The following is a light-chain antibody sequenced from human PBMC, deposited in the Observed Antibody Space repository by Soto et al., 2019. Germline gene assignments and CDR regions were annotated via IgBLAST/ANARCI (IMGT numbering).Light chain of an antibody. V-gene: IGLV1-40*01. Sequence: QSVLTQPPSVSGAPGQRVTISCTGSSSNIGAGYDVFWYQQLPGTAPKLLISANNNRPSGIPDRFSAPKSGTSASLAITGLQAEDEADYYCQSYDGSLSDLYVFGTGTKLTVL. CDR2: ANN. CDR3: QSYDGSLSDLYV. CDR1: SSNIGAGYD. J-gene: IGLJ1*01.